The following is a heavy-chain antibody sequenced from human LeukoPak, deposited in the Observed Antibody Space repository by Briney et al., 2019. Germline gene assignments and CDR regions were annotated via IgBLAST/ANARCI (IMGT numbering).Heavy chain of an antibody. V-gene: IGHV1-46*01. D-gene: IGHD2-2*02. Sequence: ASVKVSCKASGYTFTSYYMHWVRQAPGQGLEWMGIINPSGGSTGYAQKFQGRVTMTRDTSTGTVYMELSSLRSEDTAVYYCHVSWGIVVVPAAIGVGLGDYWGQGTLVTVSS. CDR2: INPSGGST. CDR3: HVSWGIVVVPAAIGVGLGDY. J-gene: IGHJ4*02. CDR1: GYTFTSYY.